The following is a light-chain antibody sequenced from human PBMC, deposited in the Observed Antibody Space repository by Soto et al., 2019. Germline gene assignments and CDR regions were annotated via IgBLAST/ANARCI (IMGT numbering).Light chain of an antibody. CDR3: AAWDDSLNGFV. CDR2: TNN. J-gene: IGLJ1*01. CDR1: SSNIGSNT. Sequence: QSVLTQPPSASGAPGQRVTISWSGSSSNIGSNTVNWYQQLPGTAPKLLIYTNNQRPSGVRDRFSGSRSGTSASLAISGLQSEDEAAYYCAAWDDSLNGFVLGTGNKVTVL. V-gene: IGLV1-44*01.